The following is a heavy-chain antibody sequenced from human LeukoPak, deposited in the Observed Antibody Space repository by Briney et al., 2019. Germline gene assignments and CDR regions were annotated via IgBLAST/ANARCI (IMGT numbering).Heavy chain of an antibody. Sequence: GRSLRLSCVAPGFTLSGYGMSWVRQAPGKGLEWVSAISGGGSTYYADSVKGRFTISRDISKSTLYLQMNSLRAEDTAVYYCAIRTNYIVATDYWGQGTLVTVSS. CDR3: AIRTNYIVATDY. CDR1: GFTLSGYG. CDR2: ISGGGST. J-gene: IGHJ4*02. V-gene: IGHV3-23*01. D-gene: IGHD2-15*01.